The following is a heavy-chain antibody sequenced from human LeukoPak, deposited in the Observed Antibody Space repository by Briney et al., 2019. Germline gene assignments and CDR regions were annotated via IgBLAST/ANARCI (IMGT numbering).Heavy chain of an antibody. CDR1: GFIFDDFG. D-gene: IGHD1-1*01. CDR3: ARVNEAFDI. V-gene: IGHV3-20*04. J-gene: IGHJ3*02. CDR2: IKWNGAVT. Sequence: GGSLRLSCVASGFIFDDFGMTWVRQVPGKGLGWVSSIKWNGAVTAFRDSVKGRFTISRDNSKNTLYLQMNSLRAEDTAVYYCARVNEAFDIWGQGTMVTVSS.